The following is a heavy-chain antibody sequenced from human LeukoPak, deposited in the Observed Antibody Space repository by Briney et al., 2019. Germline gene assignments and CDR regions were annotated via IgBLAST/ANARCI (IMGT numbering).Heavy chain of an antibody. CDR3: AKEGGSIVGGTIPFDY. J-gene: IGHJ4*02. CDR1: GFTFSTYA. V-gene: IGHV3-23*01. D-gene: IGHD1-26*01. CDR2: ISGSGTGT. Sequence: GGSLRLSCAASGFTFSTYAMNWVRQAPGKGPEWVSAISGSGTGTYYTDSVKGRFTISRDNSKNSLYLQMNSLRAEDTAKYYCAKEGGSIVGGTIPFDYWGQGTLVTVSS.